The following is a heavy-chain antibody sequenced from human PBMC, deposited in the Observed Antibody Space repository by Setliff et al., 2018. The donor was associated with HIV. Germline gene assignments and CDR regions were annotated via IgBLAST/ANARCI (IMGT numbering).Heavy chain of an antibody. Sequence: SETLSLTCAVSGGSISSAYWSWIRQPPGKGLEWIGYIYYSGSTNYNPSLKSRVTISVDTSKNQFSLKLSSVTAADTAVYYCARVHSGSYYVRRDDAFDIWGQGTMVTVSS. J-gene: IGHJ3*02. CDR2: IYYSGST. CDR1: GGSISSAY. D-gene: IGHD1-26*01. V-gene: IGHV4-59*01. CDR3: ARVHSGSYYVRRDDAFDI.